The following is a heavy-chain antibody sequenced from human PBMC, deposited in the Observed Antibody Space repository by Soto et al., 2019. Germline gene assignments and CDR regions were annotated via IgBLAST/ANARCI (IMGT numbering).Heavy chain of an antibody. V-gene: IGHV1-69*01. D-gene: IGHD3-3*01. CDR2: IIPIFGTA. CDR1: GGTFSSYA. CDR3: ATNYDFWSGYYFSYYDGMDV. Sequence: QVQLVQSGAEVKKPGSSVKVSCKASGGTFSSYAISWVRQAPGQGLEWMGGIIPIFGTANYAQKFQGRVTITADESTSTAYMELSSLRSEDTAVYYCATNYDFWSGYYFSYYDGMDVWGQGTTVTVSS. J-gene: IGHJ6*02.